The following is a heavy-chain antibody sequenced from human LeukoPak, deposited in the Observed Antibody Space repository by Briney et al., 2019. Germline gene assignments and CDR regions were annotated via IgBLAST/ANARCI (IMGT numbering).Heavy chain of an antibody. CDR3: ARDDYLGY. V-gene: IGHV3-7*05. CDR1: GFTFCGYW. D-gene: IGHD3-16*01. J-gene: IGHJ4*02. CDR2: IKQDGSEK. Sequence: PGGSLRLSCAASGFTFCGYWMAWVRHPPGGGVEWVAHIKQDGSEKNYVDPVKGRFTISRENAKNSVYLQMNSVRAEDTALYYFARDDYLGYWGQGPLVTVSS.